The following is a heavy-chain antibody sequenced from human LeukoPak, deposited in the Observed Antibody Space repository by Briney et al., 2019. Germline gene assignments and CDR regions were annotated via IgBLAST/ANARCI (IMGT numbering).Heavy chain of an antibody. J-gene: IGHJ4*02. CDR2: IYPGDSDT. CDR1: GYSFTSYW. CDR3: ARQNDFRLDY. V-gene: IGHV5-51*01. D-gene: IGHD3-3*01. Sequence: GESLKISCKGSGYSFTSYWIGWVRQMPGEGLEWMGIIYPGDSDTRYSPSLQGQVTISVDTSIGTAYLQWSGLKASDTAIYYCARQNDFRLDYWGQGTLVTVSS.